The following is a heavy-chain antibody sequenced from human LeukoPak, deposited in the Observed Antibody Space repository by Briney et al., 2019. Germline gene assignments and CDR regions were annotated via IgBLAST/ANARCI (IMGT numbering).Heavy chain of an antibody. D-gene: IGHD4-17*01. Sequence: SETLSLTCTVSGGSISSYYWSWIRQPAGKGLEWIGRIYTSGSTNYNPSLKSRVTMSVDTSKNQFSLKLSSVTAADTAVYHCARDATTVTTWYFDLWGRGTLVTVSS. CDR1: GGSISSYY. CDR3: ARDATTVTTWYFDL. J-gene: IGHJ2*01. CDR2: IYTSGST. V-gene: IGHV4-4*07.